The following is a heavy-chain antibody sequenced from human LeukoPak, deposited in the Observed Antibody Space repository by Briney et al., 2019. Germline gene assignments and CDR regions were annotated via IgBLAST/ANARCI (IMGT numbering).Heavy chain of an antibody. V-gene: IGHV3-64D*09. Sequence: PGGFLRLSCSASGFTFSRYGMHWVRQAPGKGLEYVSAIVSNGDSTYYADSVEGRFTISRDNAKNTLYLQMSSLRPDDTAVYYCVNPGWYYDSSGYSYYYGMDVWGQGTTVTVSS. J-gene: IGHJ6*02. CDR3: VNPGWYYDSSGYSYYYGMDV. CDR1: GFTFSRYG. D-gene: IGHD3-22*01. CDR2: IVSNGDST.